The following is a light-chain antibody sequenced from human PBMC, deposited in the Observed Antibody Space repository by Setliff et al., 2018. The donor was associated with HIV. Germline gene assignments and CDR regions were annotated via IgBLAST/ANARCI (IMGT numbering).Light chain of an antibody. Sequence: DIQMTQSPPSLSASVGDRVTITCRASQTISNYLHWYQQKAGKAPKLLIYAASTLQSGVASRFSGSGSGTDFTLTISSLQPEDFATYYCQQSFSYPLTFGGGTK. J-gene: IGKJ4*01. CDR1: QTISNY. V-gene: IGKV1-39*01. CDR2: AAS. CDR3: QQSFSYPLT.